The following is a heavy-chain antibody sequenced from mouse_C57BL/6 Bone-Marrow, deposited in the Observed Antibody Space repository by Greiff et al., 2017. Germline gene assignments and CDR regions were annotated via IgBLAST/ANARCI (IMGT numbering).Heavy chain of an antibody. J-gene: IGHJ4*01. V-gene: IGHV1-9*01. Sequence: QVQLQQSGAELMKPGASVKLSCKATGYTFTGYWIEWVKQRPGHGLEWIGELLPGSGSTYYNEKFKGKATFTADPSSNTAYMQLSSLTTGDSAIYYCARLYLLLRRDYWGQGTSVTVSS. D-gene: IGHD1-1*01. CDR3: ARLYLLLRRDY. CDR2: LLPGSGST. CDR1: GYTFTGYW.